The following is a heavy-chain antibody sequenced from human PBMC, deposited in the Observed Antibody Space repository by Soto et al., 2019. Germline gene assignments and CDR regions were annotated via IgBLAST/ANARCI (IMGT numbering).Heavy chain of an antibody. V-gene: IGHV3-48*02. D-gene: IGHD3-22*01. J-gene: IGHJ5*02. CDR1: GFTFSSYS. CDR2: ISSSSSTI. CDR3: ARDAFYDSSGYYYPNWFDP. Sequence: GGSLRLSCAASGFTFSSYSMNWVRQAPWKGLEWVSYISSSSSTIYYADSVKGRFTISRDNAKNSLYLQMNSLRDEDTAVYYCARDAFYDSSGYYYPNWFDPWGQGTLVTVSS.